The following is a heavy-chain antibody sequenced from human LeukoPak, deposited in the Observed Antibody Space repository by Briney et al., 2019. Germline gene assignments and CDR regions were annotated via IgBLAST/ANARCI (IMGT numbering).Heavy chain of an antibody. V-gene: IGHV4-59*08. D-gene: IGHD4-17*01. CDR2: IYYSGST. J-gene: IGHJ4*02. CDR3: ARRRHDYGDYYFDY. CDR1: GGSLSSYY. Sequence: PSETLSLTCTVSGGSLSSYYWSWIRQPPGKGLEWIGYIYYSGSTNYNPSLKSRVTISVDTPKNQFSLKLSSVTAADTAVYYCARRRHDYGDYYFDYWGQGTLVTVSS.